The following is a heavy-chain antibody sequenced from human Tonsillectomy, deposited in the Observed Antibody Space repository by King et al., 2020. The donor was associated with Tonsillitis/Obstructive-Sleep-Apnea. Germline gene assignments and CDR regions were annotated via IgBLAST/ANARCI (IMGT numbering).Heavy chain of an antibody. CDR3: VKDGSSAWMDY. CDR1: GFTFSDYY. D-gene: IGHD6-25*01. J-gene: IGHJ4*02. Sequence: VQLVESGGGLVKPGGSLRLSCAASGFTFSDYYMSWIRQAPGKGLEWLSYIDGSGTITYYADSVKGRVTISRDNAENSLYLQMDSLRADDTAIYYCVKDGSSAWMDYWGQGTLVTVSS. CDR2: IDGSGTIT. V-gene: IGHV3-11*01.